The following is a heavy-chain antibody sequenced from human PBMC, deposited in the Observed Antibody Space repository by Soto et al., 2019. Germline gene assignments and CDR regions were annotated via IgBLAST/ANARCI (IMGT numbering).Heavy chain of an antibody. Sequence: ASVKVSCKASGGTFSNYAISWVRQAPGQGLEWMGWIIPNSGTTGYAERFQGRVTMTRNTSISTAYMELSSLRSEDTAVYYCARGTYYYDSSGYSDAFDIWGQGTMVTVSS. CDR3: ARGTYYYDSSGYSDAFDI. D-gene: IGHD3-22*01. V-gene: IGHV1-8*02. J-gene: IGHJ3*02. CDR1: GGTFSNYA. CDR2: IIPNSGTT.